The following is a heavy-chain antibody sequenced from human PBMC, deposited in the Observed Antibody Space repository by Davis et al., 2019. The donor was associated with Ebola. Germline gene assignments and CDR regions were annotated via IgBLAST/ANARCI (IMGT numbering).Heavy chain of an antibody. Sequence: GESLKISRAASGFTFSSYSMNWVRQAPGKGLEWISYISSGSSTIYYADSVRGRFTISRDNSKNTLYLQMNSLRAEDTAVYYCAMGGQTYDYWGQGTLVTVSS. CDR2: ISSGSSTI. V-gene: IGHV3-48*01. J-gene: IGHJ4*02. D-gene: IGHD1-26*01. CDR3: AMGGQTYDY. CDR1: GFTFSSYS.